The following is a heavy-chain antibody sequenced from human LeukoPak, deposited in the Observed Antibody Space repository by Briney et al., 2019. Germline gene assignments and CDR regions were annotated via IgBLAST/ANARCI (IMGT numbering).Heavy chain of an antibody. D-gene: IGHD4-11*01. J-gene: IGHJ4*02. V-gene: IGHV3-20*04. CDR1: GFNFADYG. CDR3: MRARYSTSNADPH. CDR2: TNWNGGST. Sequence: GGSLRLSCAASGFNFADYGMNWVRQAPGKGLEWVSGTNWNGGSTGYADFVQGRFTISRDNAKNSLFLQMNSLRAEDTAFYFCMRARYSTSNADPHWGQGTLVTVSS.